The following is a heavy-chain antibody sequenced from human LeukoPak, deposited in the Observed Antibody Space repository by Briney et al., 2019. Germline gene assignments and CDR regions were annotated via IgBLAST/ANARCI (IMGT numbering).Heavy chain of an antibody. CDR1: GFTVSSNY. J-gene: IGHJ6*03. Sequence: PGGSLRHSCAASGFTVSSNYMSWVRQAPGKGLEWVSVIYSGGSTYYADSVKGRFTISRDNSRDTLYLQMNSLRAEDTAIYICAKDGGTYPYFLDVWGKGTTVIVSS. CDR3: AKDGGTYPYFLDV. CDR2: IYSGGST. D-gene: IGHD1-26*01. V-gene: IGHV3-53*01.